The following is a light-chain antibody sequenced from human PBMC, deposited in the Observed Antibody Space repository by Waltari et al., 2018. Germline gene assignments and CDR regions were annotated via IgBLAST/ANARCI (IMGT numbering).Light chain of an antibody. V-gene: IGLV3-25*03. CDR1: ASAQQY. Sequence: SSELTQPPSVSVSPGHTARLTCPGDASAQQYSYWYQQKSGQAPVLGIYKDSKRPSGIPERFSGSSSGTTVTLTISGVQTEDEADYYCQSSDTLTSWVFGGGTKLTVL. J-gene: IGLJ3*02. CDR2: KDS. CDR3: QSSDTLTSWV.